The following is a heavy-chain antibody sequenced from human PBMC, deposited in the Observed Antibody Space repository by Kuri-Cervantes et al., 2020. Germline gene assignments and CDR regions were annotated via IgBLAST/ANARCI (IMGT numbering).Heavy chain of an antibody. Sequence: GSLRLSCAVYGGSFSGYYWSWIRQPPGKGLEWIGEINHSGSTYYNPSLKSRVTISVDTSKNQFSLKLSSVTAADTAVYYCARDFTGSDVLSGYWGQGTLVTVSS. D-gene: IGHD2-8*02. J-gene: IGHJ4*02. CDR1: GGSFSGYY. CDR2: INHSGST. V-gene: IGHV4-34*01. CDR3: ARDFTGSDVLSGY.